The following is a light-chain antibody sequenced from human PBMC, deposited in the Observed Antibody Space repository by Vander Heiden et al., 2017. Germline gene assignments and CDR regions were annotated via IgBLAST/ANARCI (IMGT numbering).Light chain of an antibody. Sequence: QSVLTQPPSASATPGQRVTISCSGSSSNIGSNYVYWFQQLPGTAPKLLIYRNNQRPSGVPDRFSGSKSGTSASLAISGLRSEDEADYYCAAWDDSLSGYVFGAGTKVTVL. CDR3: AAWDDSLSGYV. CDR1: SSNIGSNY. V-gene: IGLV1-47*01. CDR2: RNN. J-gene: IGLJ1*01.